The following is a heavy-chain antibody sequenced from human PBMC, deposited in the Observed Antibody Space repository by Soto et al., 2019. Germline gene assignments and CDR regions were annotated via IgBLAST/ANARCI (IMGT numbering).Heavy chain of an antibody. CDR1: GFTFSSYA. CDR3: AEQGDYDFWSGYLSTSYGMDV. V-gene: IGHV3-23*01. Sequence: PGGSLRLSCAASGFTFSSYAMSWVRQAPGKGLEWVSAISGSGGSTYYADSVKGRFTISRDNSKNTLYLQMNSLRAEDTAVYYCAEQGDYDFWSGYLSTSYGMDVWGQGTTVTVSS. J-gene: IGHJ6*02. D-gene: IGHD3-3*01. CDR2: ISGSGGST.